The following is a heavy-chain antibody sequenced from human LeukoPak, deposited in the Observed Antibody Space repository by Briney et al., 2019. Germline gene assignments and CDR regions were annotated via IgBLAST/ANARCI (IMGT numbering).Heavy chain of an antibody. J-gene: IGHJ4*02. CDR3: ARDLETNWNYDVAY. CDR2: INPNTGGT. V-gene: IGHV1-2*02. Sequence: GASVTVSCKASGYIFTAYYVYWVRQAPGQGLEWMGWINPNTGGTNYAQKFQGRVTMTRDTSISTAYMELNGLRSDDTAVYYCARDLETNWNYDVAYWGQGTLVTVSS. CDR1: GYIFTAYY. D-gene: IGHD1-7*01.